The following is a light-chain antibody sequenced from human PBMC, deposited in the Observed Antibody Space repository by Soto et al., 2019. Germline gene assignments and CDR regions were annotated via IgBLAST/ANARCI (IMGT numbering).Light chain of an antibody. V-gene: IGKV3-20*01. J-gene: IGKJ1*01. CDR3: QQYGRSPRT. CDR1: HSVNADY. CDR2: GAS. Sequence: EIGLTQSPCTLSVSPGERATLSCRASHSVNADYLAWYQQKPGQAPRLLIYGASSRATGIPDRFSGSGSGTDFTLTISSLQPEDFAVYYCQQYGRSPRTFGQGTKVDI.